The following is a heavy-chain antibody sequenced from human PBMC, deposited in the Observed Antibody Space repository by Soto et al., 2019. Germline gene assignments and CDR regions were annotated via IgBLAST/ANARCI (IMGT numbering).Heavy chain of an antibody. D-gene: IGHD3-22*01. CDR2: ISGSGGSS. J-gene: IGHJ4*02. Sequence: HPGGSLRLSCATSGFTFINYGMGWVRQAPGKGLEWVSSISGSGGSSYHADSVRGRITISRDNSKNTLFLQMNNLRAEDTAIYYCAGRGEVEVTGSVYWGQGTMVTVSS. CDR3: AGRGEVEVTGSVY. V-gene: IGHV3-23*01. CDR1: GFTFINYG.